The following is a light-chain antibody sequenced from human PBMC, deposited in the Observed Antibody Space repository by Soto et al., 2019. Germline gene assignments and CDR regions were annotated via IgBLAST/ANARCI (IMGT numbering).Light chain of an antibody. CDR2: DAS. V-gene: IGKV3-11*01. J-gene: IGKJ1*01. CDR1: QTVSSY. Sequence: EIELRQSPATLSLSPEERATLSCRASQTVSSYLLWYQQKRGQAPRLLIYDASNRATGIPARFSGSGSGTDFNLTISRLEPEDFAVYYCQQYDTWPWTFGQGTKVDI. CDR3: QQYDTWPWT.